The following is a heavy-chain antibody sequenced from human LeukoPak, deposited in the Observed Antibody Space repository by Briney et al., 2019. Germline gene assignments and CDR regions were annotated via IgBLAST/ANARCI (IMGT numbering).Heavy chain of an antibody. CDR3: AKGSNDYGEAGV. Sequence: PGGSLRLSCAASGFTFSSYAMSLVRQAPGKGLEWVSAISGSGGSTYYADSVKGRFTISRDNSKNTLYLQMDSLRAEDTAVYYCAKGSNDYGEAGVWGQGTLVTVSS. CDR2: ISGSGGST. J-gene: IGHJ4*02. CDR1: GFTFSSYA. D-gene: IGHD4-17*01. V-gene: IGHV3-23*01.